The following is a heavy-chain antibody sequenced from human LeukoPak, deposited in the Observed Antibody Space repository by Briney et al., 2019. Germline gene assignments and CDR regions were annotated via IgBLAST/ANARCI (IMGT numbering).Heavy chain of an antibody. Sequence: SETLSLTCSVSGGSISGSNYFWGWIRQPPGKGLEWIGYIYHNGGTNYNPSLQSRLTISVDTSKNQFSLKLSSVTAADTAVYYCARHLRAVAGGRYFDYWGQGTQVTVSS. CDR3: ARHLRAVAGGRYFDY. D-gene: IGHD6-19*01. CDR2: IYHNGGT. J-gene: IGHJ4*02. CDR1: GGSISGSNYF. V-gene: IGHV4-61*05.